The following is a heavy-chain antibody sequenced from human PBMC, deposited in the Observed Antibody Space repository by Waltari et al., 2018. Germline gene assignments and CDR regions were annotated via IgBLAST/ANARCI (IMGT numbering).Heavy chain of an antibody. V-gene: IGHV3-23*01. CDR3: GKETMTKTPLTLDY. J-gene: IGHJ4*02. CDR2: ISGDGANT. CDR1: GFIFSNDA. Sequence: EVQLLESGGGLVQPGGALRLTCAASGFIFSNDAMSWVRQAPGKGLEWVSAISGDGANTYYADFVRGRFTVSRDNSKKTVYLQMNSLRAEDTAMYYCGKETMTKTPLTLDYWGQGTLVTVSS. D-gene: IGHD4-17*01.